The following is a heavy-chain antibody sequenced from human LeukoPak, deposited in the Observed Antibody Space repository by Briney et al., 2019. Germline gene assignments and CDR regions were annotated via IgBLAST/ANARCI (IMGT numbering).Heavy chain of an antibody. V-gene: IGHV5-51*01. Sequence: GESLKTSCKGSGYSFTSYWIGWVRQMPGKGLEWMGIIYPGDSDTRYSPSFQGQVTISADKSISTAYLQWSSLKASDTAMYYCARRIVVVPAAMPWDAFDIWGQGTMVTVSS. CDR3: ARRIVVVPAAMPWDAFDI. D-gene: IGHD2-2*01. J-gene: IGHJ3*02. CDR1: GYSFTSYW. CDR2: IYPGDSDT.